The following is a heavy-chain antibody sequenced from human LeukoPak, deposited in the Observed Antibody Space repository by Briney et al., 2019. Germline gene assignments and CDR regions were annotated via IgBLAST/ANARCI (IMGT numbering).Heavy chain of an antibody. D-gene: IGHD3-3*01. J-gene: IGHJ4*02. CDR3: AREVVLEWLLPNYFDY. CDR1: GGSISSSSYY. V-gene: IGHV4-39*07. Sequence: SETLSLTCTVSGGSISSSSYYWGWIRQPPGKGLEWIGSIYYSGSTYYNPSLKSRVTISVDMSKNQFSLKLSSVTAADTAVYYCAREVVLEWLLPNYFDYWGQGTLVTVSS. CDR2: IYYSGST.